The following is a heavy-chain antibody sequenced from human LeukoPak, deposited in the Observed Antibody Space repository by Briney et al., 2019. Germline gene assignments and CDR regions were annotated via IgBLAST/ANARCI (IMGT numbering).Heavy chain of an antibody. J-gene: IGHJ4*02. Sequence: PGGSLRLSCAASGFTFSGSAMHWVRQASGKGLEWVGRIRSKANSYATAYAASVKGRFTISRDDSKNTAYLQVNSLKTEDTAVYYCTSVTPGSDFDYWGQGTLVTVSS. CDR1: GFTFSGSA. V-gene: IGHV3-73*01. CDR3: TSVTPGSDFDY. D-gene: IGHD4-17*01. CDR2: IRSKANSYAT.